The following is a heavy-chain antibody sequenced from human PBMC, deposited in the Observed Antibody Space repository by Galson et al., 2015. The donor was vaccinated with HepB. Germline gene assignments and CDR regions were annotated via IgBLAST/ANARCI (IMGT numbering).Heavy chain of an antibody. D-gene: IGHD3-3*01. CDR2: MNPNSGKT. CDR1: GYTFTSYD. V-gene: IGHV1-8*01. J-gene: IGHJ5*02. Sequence: SVKVSCKASGYTFTSYDINWVRQATGQGLEWMGWMNPNSGKTGYAQKFQGRVTMTRDTSIGTAYMELSSLRPEDTAVYYCARAAKGHYEFWSGYLSGSWFDPGGQGTLVTVSS. CDR3: ARAAKGHYEFWSGYLSGSWFDP.